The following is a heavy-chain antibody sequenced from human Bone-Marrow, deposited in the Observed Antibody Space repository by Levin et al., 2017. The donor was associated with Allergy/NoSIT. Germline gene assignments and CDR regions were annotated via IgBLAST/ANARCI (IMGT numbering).Heavy chain of an antibody. Sequence: GESLKISCRSSGYTFTKYYMHWVRQAPGQGLEWMGMINPSGGNTIYAQKVQGRVTMARDKATSTVYMELSSLRSEDTAVYYCARDQVVGYSSSSYYGMDVWGQGTTVTVSS. CDR1: GYTFTKYY. V-gene: IGHV1-46*04. J-gene: IGHJ6*02. CDR2: INPSGGNT. CDR3: ARDQVVGYSSSSYYGMDV. D-gene: IGHD6-6*01.